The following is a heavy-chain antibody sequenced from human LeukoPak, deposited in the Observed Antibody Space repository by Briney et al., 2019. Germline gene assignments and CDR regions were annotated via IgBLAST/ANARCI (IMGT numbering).Heavy chain of an antibody. D-gene: IGHD5-12*01. CDR3: ARDEISYSGYDFDY. V-gene: IGHV1-46*01. J-gene: IGHJ4*02. CDR1: GYTFTSYY. CDR2: TNPSGGST. Sequence: ASVKVSCKASGYTFTSYYIHWVRQAPGQGLEWMGITNPSGGSTTYAQKFQGRVTMTRDTSTRTVYLDVSSLRSEDTAVYYCARDEISYSGYDFDYWGQGTLVTVSS.